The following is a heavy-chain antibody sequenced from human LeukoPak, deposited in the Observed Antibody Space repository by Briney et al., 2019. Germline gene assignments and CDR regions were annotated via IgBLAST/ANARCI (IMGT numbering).Heavy chain of an antibody. J-gene: IGHJ4*02. D-gene: IGHD1-26*01. CDR2: INSDGSTT. CDR3: VGGSYYFDY. Sequence: GGSLRLSCAASGFTFSSYWMHWVRQAPGKGLVWVSRINSDGSTTSYADSVKGRITISRDNAKNTLYLQMNSLRAEDTAVYYCVGGSYYFDYWGQGTLVTVSS. CDR1: GFTFSSYW. V-gene: IGHV3-74*01.